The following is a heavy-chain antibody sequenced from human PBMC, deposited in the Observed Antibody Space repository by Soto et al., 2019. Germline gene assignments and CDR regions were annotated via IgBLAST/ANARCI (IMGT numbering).Heavy chain of an antibody. Sequence: QITLKESGPTRVKPTQTLTLTCTFSGFSLSSKGVGVGWIRQPPGKALERLALIYWDDDKRYSPSLRSRLTITKNTSKNQVVLTMTNMDPVDTAIYYCAHRAGLQGNWNGGYFDFWGQGALVTVSS. CDR1: GFSLSSKGVG. J-gene: IGHJ4*02. D-gene: IGHD1-1*01. CDR2: IYWDDDK. CDR3: AHRAGLQGNWNGGYFDF. V-gene: IGHV2-5*02.